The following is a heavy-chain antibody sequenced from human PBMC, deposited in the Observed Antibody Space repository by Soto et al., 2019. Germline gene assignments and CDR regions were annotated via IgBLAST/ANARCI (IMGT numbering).Heavy chain of an antibody. J-gene: IGHJ4*02. Sequence: EVQLVESGGGWVQPGGSLRLSCAASGFTVSSNYMSWVRQAPGKGLEWVSVIYSGGSTYYADAVKGRFTISRHNSKNTLYLQMNSLRAEDTAVYYCARECWWLREYYFDYWGQGTLVTVSS. CDR2: IYSGGST. V-gene: IGHV3-53*04. CDR3: ARECWWLREYYFDY. CDR1: GFTVSSNY. D-gene: IGHD5-12*01.